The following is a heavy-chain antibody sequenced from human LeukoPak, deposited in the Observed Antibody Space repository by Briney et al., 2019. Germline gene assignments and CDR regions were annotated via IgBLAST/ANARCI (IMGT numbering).Heavy chain of an antibody. D-gene: IGHD1-26*01. CDR3: ARLGSYYPYYYYGMDV. Sequence: SETLSLTCTVSGGSISSYYWSWIRQPPGKGLEWIGYIYYSGSTNYNPSLKSRVTISVDTSKNQFSLKLSSVTAADTAVYYCARLGSYYPYYYYGMDVWGQGTTVTVSS. J-gene: IGHJ6*02. CDR1: GGSISSYY. CDR2: IYYSGST. V-gene: IGHV4-59*01.